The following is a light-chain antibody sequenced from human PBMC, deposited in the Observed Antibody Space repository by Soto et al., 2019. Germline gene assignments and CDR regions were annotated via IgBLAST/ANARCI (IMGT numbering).Light chain of an antibody. CDR1: ESVSSY. J-gene: IGKJ5*01. CDR2: DAT. CDR3: QQRSNWPLIT. Sequence: EIVLTQSPGTLSLSPGERATLSCRACESVSSYLAWYQQKPGQVPRLLIYDATNRATGIPARFSGSGSRTDFTLTISGLEPEDSAVYYCQQRSNWPLITFGQGTRLEIK. V-gene: IGKV3-11*01.